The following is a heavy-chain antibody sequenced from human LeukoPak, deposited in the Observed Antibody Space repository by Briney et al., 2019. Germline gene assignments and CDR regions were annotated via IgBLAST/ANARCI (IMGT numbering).Heavy chain of an antibody. CDR1: GGPISGYY. CDR2: IYYSGST. V-gene: IGHV4-59*08. Sequence: SETLSLTCTLSGGPISGYYWSWLRQPPGKGLEWIGNIYYSGSTNYNPSLKSRVTISVDTSKNQFSLKLSSVTAADTAVYYCANYHDYSNFQGAYYLDYWGQGTLVTVSS. J-gene: IGHJ4*02. D-gene: IGHD4-11*01. CDR3: ANYHDYSNFQGAYYLDY.